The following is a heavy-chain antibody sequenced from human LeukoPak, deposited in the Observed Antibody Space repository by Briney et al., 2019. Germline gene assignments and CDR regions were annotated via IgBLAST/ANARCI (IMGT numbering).Heavy chain of an antibody. J-gene: IGHJ4*02. D-gene: IGHD3-10*01. CDR1: GFTFSSFA. Sequence: GGSLRLSCAASGFTFSSFAMHWVRQAPGKGLEWVTVISYDGSNKYYADSVKGRFTISRDNSKNTLYLQMNSLRAEDTVVYYCARSGYGSGSYLEDWGQGTLVTVSS. CDR2: ISYDGSNK. V-gene: IGHV3-30-3*01. CDR3: ARSGYGSGSYLED.